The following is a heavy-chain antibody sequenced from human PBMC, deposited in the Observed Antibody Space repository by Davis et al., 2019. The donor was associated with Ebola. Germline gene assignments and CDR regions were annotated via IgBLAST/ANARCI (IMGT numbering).Heavy chain of an antibody. D-gene: IGHD5-12*01. CDR3: ARDRPPMVATEYWYFDL. Sequence: GESLKISCAASGFTFSSYAMSWVRQAPGKGLEWVSAISGSGGSTYYADSVKGRFTISRDNSKNTLYLQMNSLRAEDTAVYYCARDRPPMVATEYWYFDLWGRGTLVTVSS. V-gene: IGHV3-23*01. CDR1: GFTFSSYA. CDR2: ISGSGGST. J-gene: IGHJ2*01.